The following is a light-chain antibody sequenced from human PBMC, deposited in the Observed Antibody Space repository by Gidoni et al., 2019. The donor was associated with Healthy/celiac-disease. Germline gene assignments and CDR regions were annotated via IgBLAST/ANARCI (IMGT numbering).Light chain of an antibody. CDR1: ALPKKY. J-gene: IGLJ2*01. Sequence: SYELTQPPSVSVSPGQTARITCSGDALPKKYAYWYQQKSGQAPVLVICEDNKRHSGTPERFSGSSSGTMATLTISGAQVEDEGDYYCYSTDISGTLSVFGGGTKLTVL. CDR2: EDN. CDR3: YSTDISGTLSV. V-gene: IGLV3-10*01.